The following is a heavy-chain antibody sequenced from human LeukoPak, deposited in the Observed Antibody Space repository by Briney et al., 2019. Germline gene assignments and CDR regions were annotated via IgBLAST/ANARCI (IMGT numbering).Heavy chain of an antibody. V-gene: IGHV3-30*18. Sequence: AGGSLRLSCGASGFTLSSYGMHWVRQAPGKGLEWVAFMSYDGRNKYYTDSVKGRFTISRDISKNTLYLQMDSLRAEDTAVYYCANGPMITFGGLTEREFDYWGQGTLVIVSS. CDR2: MSYDGRNK. J-gene: IGHJ4*02. CDR1: GFTLSSYG. D-gene: IGHD3-16*01. CDR3: ANGPMITFGGLTEREFDY.